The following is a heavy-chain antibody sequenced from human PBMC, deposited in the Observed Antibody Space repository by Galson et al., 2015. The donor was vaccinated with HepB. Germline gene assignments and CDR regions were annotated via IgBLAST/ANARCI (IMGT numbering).Heavy chain of an antibody. D-gene: IGHD6-19*01. Sequence: SLRLSCAASGFNFRFFAMSWVRQAPGKGLEWVSDISGSGRKTNYADSVKGRFTVSRDNSRNTLYLQMSSLTAEDTAIYYCAKDVRGGASGWPDGHWGQGTLVTVAS. CDR2: ISGSGRKT. CDR1: GFNFRFFA. J-gene: IGHJ4*02. V-gene: IGHV3-23*01. CDR3: AKDVRGGASGWPDGH.